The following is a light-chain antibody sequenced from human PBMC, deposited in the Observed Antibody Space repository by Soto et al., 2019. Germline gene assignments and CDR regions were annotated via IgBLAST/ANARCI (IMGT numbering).Light chain of an antibody. J-gene: IGKJ2*01. CDR1: QGINSY. Sequence: DIQMTQSPSSLSASVGDRVTITCRASQGINSYLAWYQQKPGRVPKLLIYAASTLQPGVPTRFSGSGSGTDFTLTISSLQPEDVATYYCQMYNSAPHTFGQGTKLEIK. CDR2: AAS. V-gene: IGKV1-27*01. CDR3: QMYNSAPHT.